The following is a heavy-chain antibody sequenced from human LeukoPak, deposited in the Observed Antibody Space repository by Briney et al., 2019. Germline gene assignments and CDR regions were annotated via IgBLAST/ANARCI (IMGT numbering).Heavy chain of an antibody. CDR3: ARGTSFPFWFDP. J-gene: IGHJ5*02. Sequence: SETLSLTCTVSGGSIRTSSYYWGWIRQPPGNGLEWIGYIYHSGSTYYNPSLKSRVTISVDRSKNQFSLKLSSVTAADTAVYYCARGTSFPFWFDPWGQGTLVTVSS. D-gene: IGHD2-2*01. CDR2: IYHSGST. CDR1: GGSIRTSSYY. V-gene: IGHV4-39*07.